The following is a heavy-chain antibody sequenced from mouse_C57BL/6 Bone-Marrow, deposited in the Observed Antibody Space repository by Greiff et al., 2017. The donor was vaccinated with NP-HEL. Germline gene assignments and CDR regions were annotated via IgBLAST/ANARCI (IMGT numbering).Heavy chain of an antibody. D-gene: IGHD1-1*01. CDR1: GYTFTSYG. CDR2: IYPRSGNT. V-gene: IGHV1-81*01. CDR3: ASLYYYGSSHRYFDV. J-gene: IGHJ1*03. Sequence: QVQLKQSGAELARPGASVKLSCKASGYTFTSYGISWVKQRTGQGLEWIGEIYPRSGNTYYNEKFKGKATLTADKSSSTAYMELRSLTSEDSAVYFCASLYYYGSSHRYFDVWGTGTTVTVSS.